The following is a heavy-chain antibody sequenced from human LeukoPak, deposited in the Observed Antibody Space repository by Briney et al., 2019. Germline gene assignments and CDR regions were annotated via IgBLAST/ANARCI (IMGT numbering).Heavy chain of an antibody. D-gene: IGHD3-10*01. Sequence: SETLSLTCAVYGVSFSGYYWSWIRQPPGKGLEWIGEINHSGSTNYNPSLKSRVTISVDTSKNQYSLKLSSVTAADTAVYYCARGRRGYYGSGSYWSDYWGQGTLVTVSS. CDR2: INHSGST. V-gene: IGHV4-34*01. CDR1: GVSFSGYY. CDR3: ARGRRGYYGSGSYWSDY. J-gene: IGHJ4*02.